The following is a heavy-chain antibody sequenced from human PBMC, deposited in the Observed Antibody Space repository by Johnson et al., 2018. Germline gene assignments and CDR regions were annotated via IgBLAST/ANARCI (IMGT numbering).Heavy chain of an antibody. Sequence: EVQLVESGGGLVQPGRSLRLSCAASGFTFDDYAMHWVRQAPGKGLEWVSGISWNSGSIGYAVSGKGRFTISKDNAKNSLYLQMNSLRAEDTALYYCAKDVSSSGWSGYYYGMDVWGQGTTVTVSS. D-gene: IGHD6-19*01. CDR1: GFTFDDYA. V-gene: IGHV3-9*01. CDR3: AKDVSSSGWSGYYYGMDV. CDR2: ISWNSGSI. J-gene: IGHJ6*02.